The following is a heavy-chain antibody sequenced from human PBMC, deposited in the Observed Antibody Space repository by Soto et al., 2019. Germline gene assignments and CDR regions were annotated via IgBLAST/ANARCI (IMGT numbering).Heavy chain of an antibody. CDR3: AKYAGLSPGVRFHFDY. CDR1: GFTFSSYA. J-gene: IGHJ4*02. D-gene: IGHD7-27*01. Sequence: PGGSLRLSCAASGFTFSSYAMSWVRQAPGKGLEWVSSISGSGGTTYYADSVKGRFTISRDNSRNTLHLQMNSLRAEDTAIYYCAKYAGLSPGVRFHFDYWGQGTLVTSPQ. CDR2: ISGSGGTT. V-gene: IGHV3-23*01.